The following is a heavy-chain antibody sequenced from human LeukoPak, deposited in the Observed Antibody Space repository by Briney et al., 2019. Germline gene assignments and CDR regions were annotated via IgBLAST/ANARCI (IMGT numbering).Heavy chain of an antibody. CDR1: GGSFNSYF. Sequence: SETLSLTCTVSGGSFNSYFWTWIRQPPGKGLEWIGYHYYSGSANYNPSLQSRVTISVDTSKNQFSLKLSSVTAADTAVYYCARRRTGYSSSWYWFDPWGQGTLVTVSS. CDR3: ARRRTGYSSSWYWFDP. J-gene: IGHJ5*02. V-gene: IGHV4-59*08. CDR2: HYYSGSA. D-gene: IGHD6-13*01.